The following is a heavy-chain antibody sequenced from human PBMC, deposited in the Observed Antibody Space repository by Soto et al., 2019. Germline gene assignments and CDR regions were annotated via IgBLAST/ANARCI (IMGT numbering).Heavy chain of an antibody. J-gene: IGHJ4*02. D-gene: IGHD6-19*01. CDR2: INAGNGNT. Sequence: ASVKVSCKASGYTFTSYAMHWVRQAPGQRLEWMGWINAGNGNTKYSRKFQGRVTITRDTSASTAYMELSSLRSEDTAVYYCARPSYSSGWYLGQSFDYWAQGTLVTVSS. CDR1: GYTFTSYA. V-gene: IGHV1-3*01. CDR3: ARPSYSSGWYLGQSFDY.